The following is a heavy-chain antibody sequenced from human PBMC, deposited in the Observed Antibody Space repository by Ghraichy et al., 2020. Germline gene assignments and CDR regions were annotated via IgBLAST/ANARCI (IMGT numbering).Heavy chain of an antibody. V-gene: IGHV4-31*03. CDR2: IYYSGST. CDR3: ARVKGSGSYCTFDY. Sequence: SETLSLTCTVSGGSISSGGYYWSWIRQHPGKGLEWIGYIYYSGSTYYNPSLKSRVTISVDTSKNQFSLKLSSVTAADTAVYYCARVKGSGSYCTFDYWGQGTLVTVSS. J-gene: IGHJ4*02. D-gene: IGHD3-10*01. CDR1: GGSISSGGYY.